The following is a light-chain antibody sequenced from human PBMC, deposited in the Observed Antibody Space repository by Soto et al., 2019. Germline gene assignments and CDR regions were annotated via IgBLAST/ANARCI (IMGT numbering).Light chain of an antibody. CDR1: QDIRND. V-gene: IGKV1-33*01. Sequence: IQMTQSPSSLSVSVGDRVTITCRASQDIRNDLGWYKQKPGKAPKLLIYDASNLETGVPSRFSGSGSGTDFTFTISSLQPEDIATYYCQQYDNLPYTFGQGTKLEIK. CDR3: QQYDNLPYT. J-gene: IGKJ2*01. CDR2: DAS.